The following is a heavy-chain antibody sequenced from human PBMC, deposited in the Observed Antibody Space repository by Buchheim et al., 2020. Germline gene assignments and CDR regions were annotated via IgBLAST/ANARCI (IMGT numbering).Heavy chain of an antibody. V-gene: IGHV4-34*01. CDR2: INHSGST. CDR1: GGSFSGYY. D-gene: IGHD3-3*01. J-gene: IGHJ4*02. Sequence: QVQLQQWGAGLLKPSETLSLTCAVYGGSFSGYYWSWIRQPPGKGLEWIGEINHSGSTNYNPSLKSRVTISVDTSKNKFSLKLSSVTAADTAVYYCARGLPPLRYHYDFWSGYPRSFDYWGQGTL. CDR3: ARGLPPLRYHYDFWSGYPRSFDY.